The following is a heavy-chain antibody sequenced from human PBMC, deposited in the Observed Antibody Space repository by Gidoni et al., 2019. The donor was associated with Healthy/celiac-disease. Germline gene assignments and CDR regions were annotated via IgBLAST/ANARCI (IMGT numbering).Heavy chain of an antibody. Sequence: QVQLQESGPGLVKPSQTLSLTCTVSGGSISSGSYYWSWIRQPAGKGLAWIGRIYTSGSTNYNPSLKSRVTISVDTSKNQFSLKLSSVTAADTAVYYCARGASNYYDSSGLPSRVYYFDYWGQGTLVTVSS. CDR1: GGSISSGSYY. J-gene: IGHJ4*02. CDR2: IYTSGST. CDR3: ARGASNYYDSSGLPSRVYYFDY. V-gene: IGHV4-61*02. D-gene: IGHD3-22*01.